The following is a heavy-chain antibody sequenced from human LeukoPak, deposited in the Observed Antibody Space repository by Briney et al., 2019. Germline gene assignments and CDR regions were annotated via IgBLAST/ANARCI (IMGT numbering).Heavy chain of an antibody. D-gene: IGHD6-13*01. CDR3: ARAGDVAAAGNWFDP. Sequence: GGSLRLSCAASGFTFSSYAMHWVRQAPGKGLEWVAVISYDGSNKYYADSVKGRFTISRDNSKNTLYLQMNSLRAEDTAVYYCARAGDVAAAGNWFDPWGQGTLVTVSS. V-gene: IGHV3-30-3*01. CDR1: GFTFSSYA. CDR2: ISYDGSNK. J-gene: IGHJ5*02.